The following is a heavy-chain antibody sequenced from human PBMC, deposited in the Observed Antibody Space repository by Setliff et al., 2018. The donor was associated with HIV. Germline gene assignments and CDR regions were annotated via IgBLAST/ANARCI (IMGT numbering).Heavy chain of an antibody. J-gene: IGHJ3*02. D-gene: IGHD3-22*01. CDR3: AREGTWNYYDTSGGPDAFDI. CDR1: GGSIRTYY. V-gene: IGHV4-59*12. CDR2: VYYSGST. Sequence: PSETLSLTCTVSGGSIRTYYWSWIRQPPGKGLEWIGYVYYSGSTNYNPSLKSRVTMSVDTSKNQFSLKLSSVTAADTAVYYCAREGTWNYYDTSGGPDAFDIWGQGTMVTVSS.